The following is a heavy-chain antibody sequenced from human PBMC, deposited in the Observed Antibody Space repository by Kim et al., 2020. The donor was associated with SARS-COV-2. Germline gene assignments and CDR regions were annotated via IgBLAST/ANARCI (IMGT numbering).Heavy chain of an antibody. Sequence: YAEAVKGRFTISRDNSKNTLYLQMNSLKAEDTAVYYCATSLAAFYYFGYWCRGTLVTVSS. J-gene: IGHJ4*02. V-gene: IGHV3-15*01. CDR3: ATSLAAFYYFGY. D-gene: IGHD6-25*01.